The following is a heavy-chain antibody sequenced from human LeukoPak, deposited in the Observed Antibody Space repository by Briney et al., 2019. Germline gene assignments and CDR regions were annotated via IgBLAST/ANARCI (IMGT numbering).Heavy chain of an antibody. J-gene: IGHJ4*02. CDR1: GGSISSYY. V-gene: IGHV4-59*01. D-gene: IGHD6-6*01. CDR3: ARVPYSSSSPAFDY. CDR2: IYYSGST. Sequence: SETLSLTCTVSGGSISSYYWSWIRQPPGKGLEWIGDIYYSGSTNYNPSLKSRVTISVDTSKNQFSLKLSSVTAADTAVYYCARVPYSSSSPAFDYCGQGNLVTVSS.